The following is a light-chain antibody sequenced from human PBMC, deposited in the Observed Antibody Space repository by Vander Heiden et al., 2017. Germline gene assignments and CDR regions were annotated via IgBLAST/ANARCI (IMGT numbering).Light chain of an antibody. CDR3: CSYAGSSTFV. CDR1: SSDVGSYNL. Sequence: QSALTQPASVSGYPGQSITISCTGTSSDVGSYNLVSWYQQPPANAPKLMIYEVSKRASGVSNRFSGSKSGNTASLTISGLQAEDEAYYYCCSYAGSSTFVFGGGTKLTVL. V-gene: IGLV2-23*02. J-gene: IGLJ3*02. CDR2: EVS.